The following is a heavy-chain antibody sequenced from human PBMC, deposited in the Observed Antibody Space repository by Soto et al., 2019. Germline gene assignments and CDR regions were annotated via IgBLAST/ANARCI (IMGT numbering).Heavy chain of an antibody. Sequence: GASVKVSCKASGYTFTSYGITWVRQAPGQRLEWMGWINAYNGNTKYSQKFQGRVTITRDTSASTAYMELSSLRSEDTAVYYCARDIVAVAGTGWFDPWGQGTLVTVSS. D-gene: IGHD6-19*01. CDR1: GYTFTSYG. J-gene: IGHJ5*02. CDR3: ARDIVAVAGTGWFDP. CDR2: INAYNGNT. V-gene: IGHV1-18*01.